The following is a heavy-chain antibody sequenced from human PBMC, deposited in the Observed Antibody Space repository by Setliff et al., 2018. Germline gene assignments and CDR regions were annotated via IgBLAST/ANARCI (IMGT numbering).Heavy chain of an antibody. Sequence: SGPTLVNPTETLTLTCTFSGFSLSTNTVGVGWIRQPPGKALEWLAVIFWDDDKRYSPSLQHRLTINEDTSKNQVVLTMANVDPVDTATYYCAHFTVGYDISGYLFSWGQGTLVTVSS. CDR3: AHFTVGYDISGYLFS. CDR1: GFSLSTNTVG. J-gene: IGHJ5*02. D-gene: IGHD3-22*01. CDR2: IFWDDDK. V-gene: IGHV2-5*02.